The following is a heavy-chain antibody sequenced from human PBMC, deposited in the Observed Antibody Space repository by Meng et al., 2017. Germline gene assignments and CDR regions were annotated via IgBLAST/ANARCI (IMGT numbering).Heavy chain of an antibody. J-gene: IGHJ4*02. CDR1: GFTFSSYA. CDR3: ARKILPYGSGTGGFDY. CDR2: ISYDGSNK. D-gene: IGHD3-10*01. V-gene: IGHV3-30*04. Sequence: GGSLRLSCAASGFTFSSYAMHWVRQAPGKGLEWVAVISYDGSNKYYADSVKGRFTISRGNSKNTLYLQMNSLRAEDTAVYYCARKILPYGSGTGGFDYWGQGTLVTVSS.